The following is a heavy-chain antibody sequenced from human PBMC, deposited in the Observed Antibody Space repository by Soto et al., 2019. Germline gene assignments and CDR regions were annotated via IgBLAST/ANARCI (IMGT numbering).Heavy chain of an antibody. J-gene: IGHJ4*02. D-gene: IGHD3-22*01. CDR3: AREEYHYDSSGRLSVFVES. Sequence: QVQLQESGPGLLKPSETLSLTCTVSWGSISRNYWSWIRQPPGKGLEWIGYIYYSGSTNYNPSLKSRVTISVDTSKNQVTLKLNAVTAADTAVYYCAREEYHYDSSGRLSVFVESWGQGALVTVSS. CDR1: WGSISRNY. CDR2: IYYSGST. V-gene: IGHV4-59*01.